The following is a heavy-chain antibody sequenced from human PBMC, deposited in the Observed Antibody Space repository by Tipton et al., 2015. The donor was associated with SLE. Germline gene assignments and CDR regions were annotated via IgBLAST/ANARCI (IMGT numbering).Heavy chain of an antibody. V-gene: IGHV4-59*12. CDR2: IFYTGSV. CDR3: ANAVAGSFDY. J-gene: IGHJ4*02. D-gene: IGHD6-19*01. Sequence: TLSLTCTVSGGSISNSYWTWIRQPPGKGLEWIGSIFYTGSVHDNPSLTSRVTISVDKSKNQFSLKLNSATAADTAVYYCANAVAGSFDYWGQGPLVTVSS. CDR1: GGSISNSY.